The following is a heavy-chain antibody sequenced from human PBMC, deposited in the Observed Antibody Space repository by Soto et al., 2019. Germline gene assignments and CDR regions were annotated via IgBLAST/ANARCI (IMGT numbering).Heavy chain of an antibody. CDR3: ACGYSYRLGDV. J-gene: IGHJ6*02. CDR2: LYYSGST. D-gene: IGHD5-18*01. Sequence: SETLSLTCTVSGCSISSGGYYWSWIRQHPGKGLEWNGYLYYSGSTYYNPSLNSRVTISVDTSKNQFSLKLSPVTAADTAVYYCACGYSYRLGDVWGQGTTVTVSS. CDR1: GCSISSGGYY. V-gene: IGHV4-31*03.